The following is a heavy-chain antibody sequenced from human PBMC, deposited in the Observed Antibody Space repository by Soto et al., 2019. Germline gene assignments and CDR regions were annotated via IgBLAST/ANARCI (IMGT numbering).Heavy chain of an antibody. CDR2: INHSGST. D-gene: IGHD5-12*01. J-gene: IGHJ3*02. Sequence: KASETLSLTCAVYGGSFSGYYWSWIRQPPGKGLEWIGEINHSGSTNYNPSLKSRVTISVDTSKNQFSLKLSSVTAADTAVYYCARGRNIVATNDAFDIWGQGTMVTVSS. V-gene: IGHV4-34*01. CDR1: GGSFSGYY. CDR3: ARGRNIVATNDAFDI.